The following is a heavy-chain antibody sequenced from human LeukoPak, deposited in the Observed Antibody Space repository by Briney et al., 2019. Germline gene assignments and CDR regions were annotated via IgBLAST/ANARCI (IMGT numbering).Heavy chain of an antibody. V-gene: IGHV3-48*01. Sequence: GGSLRLSCAASGFTFDSHAMNWVRQAPGKGLEWISYISTASSTVHYADSVKGRFTISRDNSKNTLYLQMNSLRAEDTAVYYCAKGVHIITYFDYWGQGTLVTVSS. D-gene: IGHD3-10*01. CDR2: ISTASSTV. CDR3: AKGVHIITYFDY. J-gene: IGHJ4*02. CDR1: GFTFDSHA.